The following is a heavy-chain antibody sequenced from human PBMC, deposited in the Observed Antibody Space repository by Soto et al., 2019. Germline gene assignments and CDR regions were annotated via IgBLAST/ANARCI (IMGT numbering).Heavy chain of an antibody. CDR3: AREKWLVRRNDPFDI. D-gene: IGHD6-19*01. V-gene: IGHV1-46*01. CDR2: INPNGGST. Sequence: QVQLVQYGAEVKKPGASVKVSCKASGYNFINYYIHWVRQAPGQGLEWMGIINPNGGSTTYAQKFQRRVTLTRDTSSNTVNMELSSLRSEDTAVYYCAREKWLVRRNDPFDIWGQGTMVTGSS. CDR1: GYNFINYY. J-gene: IGHJ3*02.